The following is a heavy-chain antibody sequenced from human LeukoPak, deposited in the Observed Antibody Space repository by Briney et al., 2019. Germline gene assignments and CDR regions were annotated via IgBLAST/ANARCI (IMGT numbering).Heavy chain of an antibody. V-gene: IGHV4-31*03. CDR2: IYYTGST. Sequence: SETLSLTCIVSGGSIDTGGYYWTWIRHHPGTGLEWIGYIYYTGSTYYNPSLKSRVTISLDTSKNQFSLKLTSVTAADTAVYYCARSPTVTTSAFDIWGQGTMVTVSS. J-gene: IGHJ3*02. CDR3: ARSPTVTTSAFDI. D-gene: IGHD4-17*01. CDR1: GGSIDTGGYY.